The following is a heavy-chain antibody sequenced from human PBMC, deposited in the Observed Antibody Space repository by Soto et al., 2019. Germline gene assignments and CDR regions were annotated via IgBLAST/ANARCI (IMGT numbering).Heavy chain of an antibody. V-gene: IGHV4-30-4*01. CDR3: ARDPSTAARSYYYYYGMDV. CDR2: IYYSGST. J-gene: IGHJ6*02. CDR1: GGSISSGDYY. Sequence: PSETLSLTCTVSGGSISSGDYYWSWIRQPPGKGLEWIGYIYYSGSTYYNPSLKSRVTISVDTSKNQFSLKLSSVTAADTAVYYCARDPSTAARSYYYYYGMDVWGQGTTVTVSS. D-gene: IGHD6-6*01.